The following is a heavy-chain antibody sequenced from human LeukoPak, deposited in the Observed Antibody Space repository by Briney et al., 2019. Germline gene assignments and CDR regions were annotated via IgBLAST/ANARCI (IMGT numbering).Heavy chain of an antibody. Sequence: TLSLTCAVSGGSISSGSYYWCWIRQPAGKGLEWIGRIHSSGSTNYNPSPKSRVSISADTSKNQFSLKLTSVTAADTAVYYCARDGDYGDYEYWGQGTLVTVSS. CDR3: ARDGDYGDYEY. V-gene: IGHV4-61*02. J-gene: IGHJ4*02. CDR1: GGSISSGSYY. D-gene: IGHD4-17*01. CDR2: IHSSGST.